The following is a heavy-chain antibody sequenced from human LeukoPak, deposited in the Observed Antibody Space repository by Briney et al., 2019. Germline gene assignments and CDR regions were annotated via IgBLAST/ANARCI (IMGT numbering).Heavy chain of an antibody. CDR2: ISGSGGST. CDR1: GFTFSSYA. V-gene: IGHV3-23*01. CDR3: AKDQFSSGLNWFDP. J-gene: IGHJ5*02. Sequence: GGSLRLSCAASGFTFSSYAMSWVRQAPGKGLEWVSAISGSGGSTYYADSVKGRFTVSRDNSKNTLYLQMNSLRAEDTAVYYCAKDQFSSGLNWFDPWGQGTLVTVSS. D-gene: IGHD6-19*01.